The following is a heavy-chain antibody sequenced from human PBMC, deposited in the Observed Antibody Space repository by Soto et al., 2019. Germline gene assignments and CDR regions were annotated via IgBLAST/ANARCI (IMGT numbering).Heavy chain of an antibody. J-gene: IGHJ4*02. CDR3: TRGPRAASSGTGAH. V-gene: IGHV3-74*01. Sequence: GGSLRLSCGVSGFTFSMYWMHWVRQVPGQSPFWVSLISYDGTTTNYADSVRGRFTISRDNSKNTLYLQMNNLKTDDTAIYYCTRGPRAASSGTGAHWGQGTTVTVSS. D-gene: IGHD1-26*01. CDR1: GFTFSMYW. CDR2: ISYDGTTT.